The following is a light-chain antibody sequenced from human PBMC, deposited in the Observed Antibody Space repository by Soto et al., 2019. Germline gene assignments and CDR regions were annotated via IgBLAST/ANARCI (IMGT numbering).Light chain of an antibody. J-gene: IGKJ4*01. CDR2: DAS. CDR3: QQYNTYSPLS. Sequence: DIQMTQSPSTLSASVGERVTMTGGASQSISIWLAWYQQKPGKAPKLLIYDASSLESGVPSRFSGSGSGTEFTLTISSLQPDDFAAYYCQQYNTYSPLSFGGGTKVDIK. V-gene: IGKV1-5*01. CDR1: QSISIW.